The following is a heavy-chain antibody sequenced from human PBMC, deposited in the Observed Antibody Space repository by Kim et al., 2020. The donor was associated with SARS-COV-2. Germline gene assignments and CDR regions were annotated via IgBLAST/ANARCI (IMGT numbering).Heavy chain of an antibody. D-gene: IGHD1-1*01. CDR3: ARDITGNNRGVRWY. CDR2: IWCDGSNK. V-gene: IGHV3-33*01. CDR1: GFTFSSYG. Sequence: GGSLRLSCAASGFTFSSYGMHWVRQAPGKGLVWVAGIWCDGSNKYYADSVKGRFTISRDNSKSTLDLQMNSLRAEDTAVYYCARDITGNNRGVRWYWGQG. J-gene: IGHJ4*02.